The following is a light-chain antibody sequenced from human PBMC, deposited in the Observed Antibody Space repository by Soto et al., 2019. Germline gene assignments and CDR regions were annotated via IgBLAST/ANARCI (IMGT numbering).Light chain of an antibody. Sequence: QSVLTQPASVSGSPGQPITISCTGTSSDVGGYNYVSWYQQHPGKAPKLMIYDVSNRPSGVSNRFSGSKSGNTASLTISRLQAEDEADYYCSSYTSSSTYVFGTGTKVTVL. V-gene: IGLV2-14*01. CDR1: SSDVGGYNY. CDR3: SSYTSSSTYV. CDR2: DVS. J-gene: IGLJ1*01.